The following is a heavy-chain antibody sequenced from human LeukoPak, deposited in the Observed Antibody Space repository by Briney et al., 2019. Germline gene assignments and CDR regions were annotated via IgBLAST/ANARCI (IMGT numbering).Heavy chain of an antibody. Sequence: GEPLKISCKGSGYSFTSSWITWGGQMPGKGVEWMGIIYPDDSDTRYNTSFQCRVTISADTTISTDYLQWSSLQASDTAMYYCARPRDTNIGYDAFDIWGQGTMVTVSS. CDR3: ARPRDTNIGYDAFDI. CDR1: GYSFTSSW. D-gene: IGHD2-15*01. CDR2: IYPDDSDT. J-gene: IGHJ3*02. V-gene: IGHV5-51*01.